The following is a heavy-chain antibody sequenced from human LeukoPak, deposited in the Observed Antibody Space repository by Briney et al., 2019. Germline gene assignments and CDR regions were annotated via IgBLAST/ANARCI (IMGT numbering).Heavy chain of an antibody. J-gene: IGHJ4*02. CDR3: ASLRPGWFGESASDY. V-gene: IGHV4-59*12. CDR2: IYYSGST. Sequence: SETLSLTCTVSGGSISSYYWSWIRQPPGKGLEWIGYIYYSGSTNYNPSLKSRVTISVDTSKNQFSLKLSSVTAADTAVYYCASLRPGWFGESASDYWGQGTLVTVSS. CDR1: GGSISSYY. D-gene: IGHD3-10*01.